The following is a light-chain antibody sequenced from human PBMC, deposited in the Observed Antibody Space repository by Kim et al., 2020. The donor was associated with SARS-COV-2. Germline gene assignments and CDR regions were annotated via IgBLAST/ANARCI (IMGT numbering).Light chain of an antibody. CDR1: QSVGSS. J-gene: IGKJ1*01. CDR2: DTF. CDR3: QQRGNWPLT. Sequence: LSPGERATLSCRASQSVGSSLAWYQQKPGQAPRLLIYDTFSRATGIPARFSASGSGTDFTLTISSLEPEDFAVYYCQQRGNWPLTFGQGTKVDIK. V-gene: IGKV3-11*01.